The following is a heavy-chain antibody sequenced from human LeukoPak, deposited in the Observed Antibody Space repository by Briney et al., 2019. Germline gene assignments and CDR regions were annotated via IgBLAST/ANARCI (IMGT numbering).Heavy chain of an antibody. J-gene: IGHJ5*02. CDR2: INAGNGNT. CDR3: ATIFGMTTNLYLDP. D-gene: IGHD4-17*01. Sequence: ASVKVSCKASGYTFTSYAMHWVRQAPGQRLEWMGWINAGNGNTKYSQKFQGRVTITRDTSASTAYMELSSLRSEDTAVYYCATIFGMTTNLYLDPWGQGTLVTVSS. CDR1: GYTFTSYA. V-gene: IGHV1-3*01.